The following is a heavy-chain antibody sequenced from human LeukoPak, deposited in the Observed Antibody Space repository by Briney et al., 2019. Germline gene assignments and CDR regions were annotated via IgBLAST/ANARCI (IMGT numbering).Heavy chain of an antibody. D-gene: IGHD6-19*01. Sequence: PSETLSLTCTVSGGSINSYYWSWIRQPPGKGLEWIGYVHYSGTSSYSPSLKSRATISVDTSKNQFPLKLSSVTAADTAMYYCAASARLVLQESVYWGQGILVTVSS. V-gene: IGHV4-59*08. CDR3: AASARLVLQESVY. CDR2: VHYSGTS. J-gene: IGHJ4*02. CDR1: GGSINSYY.